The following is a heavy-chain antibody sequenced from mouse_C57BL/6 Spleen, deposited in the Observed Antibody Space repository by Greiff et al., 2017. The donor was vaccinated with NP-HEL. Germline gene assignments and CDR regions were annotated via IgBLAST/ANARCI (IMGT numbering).Heavy chain of an antibody. V-gene: IGHV1-82*01. Sequence: QVQLQQSGPELVKPGASVKISCKASGYAFSSSWMNWVKQRPGKGLEWIGRIYPGDGDTNYNGKFKGKATLTADKSSSTAYMQLSSLTSEDSAVYFCARSLNWDRFDYWGQGTTLTVSS. J-gene: IGHJ2*01. CDR3: ARSLNWDRFDY. D-gene: IGHD4-1*01. CDR2: IYPGDGDT. CDR1: GYAFSSSW.